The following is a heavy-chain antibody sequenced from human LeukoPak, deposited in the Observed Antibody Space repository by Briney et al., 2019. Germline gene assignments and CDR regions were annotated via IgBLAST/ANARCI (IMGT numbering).Heavy chain of an antibody. Sequence: KPSETLSLACTVSGGSISSSSYYWGWIRQPPGKGLEWIGSIYYTGSTYYNPSLKSRVTISVDTSKNQFSLKLSSVTAADTAVYYCARGSRRYFEGDWIDPWGQGTLVTVSS. CDR1: GGSISSSSYY. J-gene: IGHJ5*02. CDR2: IYYTGST. D-gene: IGHD3-9*01. CDR3: ARGSRRYFEGDWIDP. V-gene: IGHV4-39*07.